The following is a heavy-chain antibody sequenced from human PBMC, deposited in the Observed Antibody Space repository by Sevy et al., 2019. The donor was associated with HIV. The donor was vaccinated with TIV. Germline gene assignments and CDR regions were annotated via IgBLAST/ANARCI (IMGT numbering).Heavy chain of an antibody. J-gene: IGHJ5*02. CDR3: ARDRGSSSWYNWFDP. Sequence: GGSLRLSCAASGFTFSSYWLHWVRQAPGKGLVWVSRINTDGSSTTYADSVKGRFTTSRDNAKNTLYLQMNSLRAEDTAVYYCARDRGSSSWYNWFDPWGQGTLVTVSS. V-gene: IGHV3-74*01. D-gene: IGHD6-13*01. CDR1: GFTFSSYW. CDR2: INTDGSST.